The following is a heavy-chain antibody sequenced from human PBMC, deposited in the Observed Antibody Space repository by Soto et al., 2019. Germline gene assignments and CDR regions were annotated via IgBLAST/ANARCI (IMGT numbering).Heavy chain of an antibody. CDR2: ISAYNGNT. CDR1: GYTFTSYG. D-gene: IGHD3-22*01. J-gene: IGHJ3*02. V-gene: IGHV1-18*04. CDR3: ARDVMIVARIHSYDDAFDI. Sequence: QVQLVQSGAEVKKPGASVKVSCKASGYTFTSYGISWVRQAPGQGLEWMGWISAYNGNTNYAQKLQDRVTMTTDTSTSTAYMELRSLRSDDTAVYYCARDVMIVARIHSYDDAFDIWGQGTMVTVSS.